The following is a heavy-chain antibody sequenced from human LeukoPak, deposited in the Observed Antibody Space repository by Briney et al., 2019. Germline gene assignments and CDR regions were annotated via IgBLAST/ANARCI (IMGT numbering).Heavy chain of an antibody. CDR3: AELGITMIGGV. CDR1: GFTFSSYA. J-gene: IGHJ6*04. D-gene: IGHD3-10*02. Sequence: GGSLRLSCAASGFTFSSYAMHWVRQAPGKGLEWVAVISYDGSNKYYADSVKGRFTISRDNSKNTLYLQMNSLRAEDTAVYYCAELGITMIGGVWSKGTTVTISS. V-gene: IGHV3-30*04. CDR2: ISYDGSNK.